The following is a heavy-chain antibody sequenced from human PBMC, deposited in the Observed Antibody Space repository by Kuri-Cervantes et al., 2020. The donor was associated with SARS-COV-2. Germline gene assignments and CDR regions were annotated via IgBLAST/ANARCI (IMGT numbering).Heavy chain of an antibody. D-gene: IGHD1-26*01. V-gene: IGHV3-30*04. Sequence: GESLKISCAASGFTFSSYAMHWVRQAPGKGLEWVAVISYDGSNKYYADSVKGRFTISRDNAKNSLYLQMNSLRDEDTAVYYCARDPVGGSYGVFDYWGQGTLVTVSS. CDR1: GFTFSSYA. CDR3: ARDPVGGSYGVFDY. CDR2: ISYDGSNK. J-gene: IGHJ4*02.